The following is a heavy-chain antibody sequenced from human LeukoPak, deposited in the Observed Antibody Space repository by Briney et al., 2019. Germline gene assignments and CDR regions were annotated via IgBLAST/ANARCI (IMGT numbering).Heavy chain of an antibody. CDR2: IYSGGST. CDR3: ATRDPLRLDAFDI. V-gene: IGHV3-66*01. D-gene: IGHD5-12*01. Sequence: GGSLRLSCAASGFTVSSNYMSWVRQAPGKGLEWVSVIYSGGSTYYADSVKGRFTISRDNSKNTLYLQMNSLRAEDTAVYYCATRDPLRLDAFDIWGQGTMVTVSS. J-gene: IGHJ3*02. CDR1: GFTVSSNY.